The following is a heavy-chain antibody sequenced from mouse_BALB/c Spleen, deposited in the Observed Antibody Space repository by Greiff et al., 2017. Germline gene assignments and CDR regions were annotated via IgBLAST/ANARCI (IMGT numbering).Heavy chain of an antibody. V-gene: IGHV3-2*02. CDR2: ISYSGST. Sequence: EVKLEESGPGLVKPSQSLSLTCTVTGYSITSDYAWYWIRQFPGNKLEWMGYISYSGSTSYNPSLKSRISITRDTSKNQFFLQLNSVTTEDTATYSGARCGMSSHCWYIDDWGAGTTVTVSS. CDR1: GYSITSDYA. CDR3: ARCGMSSHCWYIDD. J-gene: IGHJ1*01. D-gene: IGHD6-2*01.